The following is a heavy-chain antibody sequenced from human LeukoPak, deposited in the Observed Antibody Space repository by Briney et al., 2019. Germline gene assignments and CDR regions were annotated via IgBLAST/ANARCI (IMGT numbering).Heavy chain of an antibody. CDR3: ARAVVGAPWADY. Sequence: SQTLSLTCTVSGGSISSGDYYWSWIRQPPRKGLEWIGYIYYSGSTYYNPSLKSRVTISVDTSKNQFSLKLNSVTAADTAVYYCARAVVGAPWADYWGQGTLVTVSS. CDR1: GGSISSGDYY. D-gene: IGHD1-26*01. J-gene: IGHJ4*02. V-gene: IGHV4-30-4*08. CDR2: IYYSGST.